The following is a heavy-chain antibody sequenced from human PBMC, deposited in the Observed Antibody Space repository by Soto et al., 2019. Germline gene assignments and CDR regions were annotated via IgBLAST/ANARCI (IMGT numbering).Heavy chain of an antibody. CDR3: ARESPIVVVVAASDSYWYFDL. CDR2: IKQDGSEK. V-gene: IGHV3-7*03. D-gene: IGHD2-15*01. J-gene: IGHJ2*01. CDR1: GFTFSSYW. Sequence: EVQLVESGGGLVQPGGSLRLSCAASGFTFSSYWMSWVRQAPGKGLEWVANIKQDGSEKYYVDSVKGRFTISRDNTKNSLYLQMNSLRAEDTAVYYCARESPIVVVVAASDSYWYFDLWGRGTLVTVSS.